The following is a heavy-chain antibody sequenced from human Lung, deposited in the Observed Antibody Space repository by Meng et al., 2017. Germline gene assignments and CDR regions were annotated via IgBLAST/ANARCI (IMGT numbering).Heavy chain of an antibody. V-gene: IGHV3-23*01. CDR1: GFTFSSYA. CDR3: VRRIEYSSSSGY. J-gene: IGHJ4*02. D-gene: IGHD6-6*01. Sequence: EVQLLEPGGGLVQPGGSPRLSCVASGFTFSSYAMPWVRQAPGKGLEWVSIISGSVGSTYYADSVRGRFTISRDNSKNTVYLQMNSLRAEDTAIYYCVRRIEYSSSSGYWGQGTLVTVSS. CDR2: ISGSVGST.